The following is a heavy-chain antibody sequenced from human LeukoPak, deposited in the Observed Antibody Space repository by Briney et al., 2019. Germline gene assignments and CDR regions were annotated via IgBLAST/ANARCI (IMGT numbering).Heavy chain of an antibody. V-gene: IGHV3-30*02. D-gene: IGHD3-22*01. CDR1: GFIFNSYG. J-gene: IGHJ4*02. CDR3: ATLPYYYDSSGSYYFDY. CDR2: IRYDGSNI. Sequence: GGSLRHSCAASGFIFNSYGMHWVRQAPGKGLEWVAFIRYDGSNIYYADSVKGRFTISRDNSKNTLYLQMNSLRVEDTAVYYCATLPYYYDSSGSYYFDYWGQGTLVTVSS.